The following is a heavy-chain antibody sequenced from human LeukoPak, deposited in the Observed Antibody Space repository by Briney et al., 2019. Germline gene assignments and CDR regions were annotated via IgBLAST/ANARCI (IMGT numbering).Heavy chain of an antibody. D-gene: IGHD6-13*01. CDR1: GCSISSYY. V-gene: IGHV4-59*08. CDR2: IYYSGST. CDR3: ARHMDAAGQLAFDY. J-gene: IGHJ4*02. Sequence: PSETLSLTCTVSGCSISSYYWSWIRQPPGKGLEWIGYIYYSGSTNYNPSLKSRVTISVDTSKNQFSLKLSSVTAADTAVYYCARHMDAAGQLAFDYWGQGTLVTVSS.